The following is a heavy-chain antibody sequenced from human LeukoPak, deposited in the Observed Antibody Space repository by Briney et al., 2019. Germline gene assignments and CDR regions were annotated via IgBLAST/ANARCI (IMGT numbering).Heavy chain of an antibody. D-gene: IGHD3-10*01. CDR1: GLTFRNYS. J-gene: IGHJ4*02. Sequence: VGTLRLSCAASGLTFRNYSMNWVRQAPGKGLEWVSSITSSGSYTSYADSVKGRFTISRDNAKNSLYLQMNSLRAEDTAVYYCARVGGRTMVRGAYYFDYWGQGTLVTVSS. V-gene: IGHV3-21*01. CDR2: ITSSGSYT. CDR3: ARVGGRTMVRGAYYFDY.